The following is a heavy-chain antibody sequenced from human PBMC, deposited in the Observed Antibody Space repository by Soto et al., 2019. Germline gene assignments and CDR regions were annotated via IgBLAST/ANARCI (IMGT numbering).Heavy chain of an antibody. CDR1: GGSISSYY. Sequence: QVQLQESGPGLVKPSETLSLTCTVSGGSISSYYWSWIRQPPGKGLEWIGYIYYSGSTNYNPSLKSRVTISVDTSKNQFSLKLSSVTAADTAVYYCARVTAVAEQKRFDYWGQGTLVTVSS. D-gene: IGHD6-19*01. V-gene: IGHV4-59*01. CDR3: ARVTAVAEQKRFDY. J-gene: IGHJ4*02. CDR2: IYYSGST.